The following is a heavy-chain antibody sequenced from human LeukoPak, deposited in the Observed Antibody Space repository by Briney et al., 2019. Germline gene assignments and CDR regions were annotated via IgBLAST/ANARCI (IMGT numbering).Heavy chain of an antibody. CDR2: IYYSGST. V-gene: IGHV4-59*01. Sequence: SETLSLTCTVSGGSISSYYWSWIRQPPGKGLEWVGYIYYSGSTNYNPSLKSRVTISVDTSKNQFSLKLSSVTAADTAVYYCARGGPRGSLFGYYYYGMDVWGQGTTVTVSS. J-gene: IGHJ6*02. CDR1: GGSISSYY. CDR3: ARGGPRGSLFGYYYYGMDV. D-gene: IGHD3-16*01.